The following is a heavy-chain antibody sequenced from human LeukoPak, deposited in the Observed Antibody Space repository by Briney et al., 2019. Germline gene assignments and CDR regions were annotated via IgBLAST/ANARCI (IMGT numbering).Heavy chain of an antibody. CDR1: GYTFTSYG. J-gene: IGHJ6*03. CDR2: ISAYNGNT. Sequence: ASVKVSCKASGYTFTSYGISWVRQAPGQGLEWMGWISAYNGNTNYAQKLQGRVTMTTDTSTSTAYMELRSLRSDDTAVYYCARVSVPAAIFYYYYYMDVWGKGTTVNVSS. V-gene: IGHV1-18*01. CDR3: ARVSVPAAIFYYYYYMDV. D-gene: IGHD2-2*02.